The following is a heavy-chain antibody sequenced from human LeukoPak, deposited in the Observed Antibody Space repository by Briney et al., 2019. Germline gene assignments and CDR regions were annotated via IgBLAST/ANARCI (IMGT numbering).Heavy chain of an antibody. CDR2: IYSGGST. V-gene: IGHV3-53*01. CDR3: ALHINGDYESRFDP. D-gene: IGHD4-17*01. CDR1: GFIVSRNY. J-gene: IGHJ5*02. Sequence: AGGSLRLSCAASGFIVSRNYMSWVRQAPGKGLEWVSVIYSGGSTFYADSVKGRFTISRDNSNNTLYLQMNSLRAEDTAVYYCALHINGDYESRFDPWGQGTLVTVSS.